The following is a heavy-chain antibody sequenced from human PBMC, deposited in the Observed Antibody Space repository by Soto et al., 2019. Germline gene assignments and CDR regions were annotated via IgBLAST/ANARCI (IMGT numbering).Heavy chain of an antibody. Sequence: QVQLQESGPGLVKPSETLSLTCTVSGGSVSSGNYYWSWIRQPPGKGLEWIGYFYYTGSINSNPSLTSVVTISIDASKYQFSLTLYSVTAADTAVYYCARSMFSSDVTNYSPFEYWGQGTLVTASS. V-gene: IGHV4-61*01. D-gene: IGHD2-8*01. CDR1: GGSVSSGNYY. CDR3: ARSMFSSDVTNYSPFEY. CDR2: FYYTGSI. J-gene: IGHJ4*02.